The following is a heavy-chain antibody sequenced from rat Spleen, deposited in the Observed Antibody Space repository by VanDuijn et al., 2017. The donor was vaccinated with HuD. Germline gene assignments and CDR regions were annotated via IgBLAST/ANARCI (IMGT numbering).Heavy chain of an antibody. CDR2: IWSGGGT. Sequence: QVQLKESGPSLVQPSQTLSLTCTVSGFSLTSYGVSWVRRPPGKGLEWIGAIWSGGGTDYNSDLRSRLIISRDTSKSQVLLEMNSLQTEDTAMYFCASVGGWERGFAYWGQGTLVTVSS. V-gene: IGHV2-16*01. CDR3: ASVGGWERGFAY. J-gene: IGHJ3*01. CDR1: GFSLTSYG. D-gene: IGHD5-1*01.